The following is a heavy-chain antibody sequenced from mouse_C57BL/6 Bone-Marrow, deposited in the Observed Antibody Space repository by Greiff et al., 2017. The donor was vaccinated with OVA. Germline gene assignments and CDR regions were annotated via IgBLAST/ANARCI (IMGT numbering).Heavy chain of an antibody. D-gene: IGHD1-1*01. Sequence: EVKLMESGGGLVQPGGSLKLSCAASGFTFSDYGMAWVRQAPRKGPEWVAFISNLAYSIYYADTVTGRFTISRENAKNTLYLEMSSLRSEDTAMYYCARHYYGSRGAMDYWGQGTSVTVSS. J-gene: IGHJ4*01. V-gene: IGHV5-15*01. CDR2: ISNLAYSI. CDR1: GFTFSDYG. CDR3: ARHYYGSRGAMDY.